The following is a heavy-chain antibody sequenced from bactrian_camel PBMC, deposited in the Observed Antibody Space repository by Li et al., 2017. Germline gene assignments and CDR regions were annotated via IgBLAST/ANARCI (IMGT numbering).Heavy chain of an antibody. CDR3: AARQPYGNSGCGRLPGFFPY. V-gene: IGHV3S57*01. Sequence: VQAGGSLRLSCAASGSPYSNYCMGWFRQAPGKGREGIATIARDGMTTYSDSVTGRFTISKDNAKNTLYLQMNSLLPEDTAMYYCAARQPYGNSGCGRLPGFFPYWGQGTQVTVS. D-gene: IGHD6*01. CDR2: IARDGMT. CDR1: GSPYSNYC. J-gene: IGHJ4*01.